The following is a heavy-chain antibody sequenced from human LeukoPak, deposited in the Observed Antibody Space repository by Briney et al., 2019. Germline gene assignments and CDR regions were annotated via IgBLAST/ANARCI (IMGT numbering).Heavy chain of an antibody. CDR1: DVSINSYY. CDR3: ARGRSNYYGMDV. V-gene: IGHV4-59*01. J-gene: IGHJ6*02. Sequence: TSETLSLTCSVSDVSINSYYWNWIRRPPGKGLEWIGYIYYNGDTNYSPSLKSRVTMSVDTSKNLFSLKVSSVTAADTAVYYCARGRSNYYGMDVWGQGTTVTVSS. D-gene: IGHD1-26*01. CDR2: IYYNGDT.